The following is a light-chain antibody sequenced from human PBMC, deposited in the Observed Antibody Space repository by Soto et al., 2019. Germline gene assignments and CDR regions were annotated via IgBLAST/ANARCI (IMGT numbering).Light chain of an antibody. V-gene: IGKV3-11*02. CDR2: DAS. CDR1: QSVGSY. CDR3: QQRSNWPPLT. J-gene: IGKJ4*01. Sequence: EIVVTQSPATLPLSPGERATLSCRTSQSVGSYLAWYQKKPGQAPRLLIYDASNRATGIPARFSGSGSGRDFTLTISSLEPEDFAAYYCQQRSNWPPLTFGGGTKVEIK.